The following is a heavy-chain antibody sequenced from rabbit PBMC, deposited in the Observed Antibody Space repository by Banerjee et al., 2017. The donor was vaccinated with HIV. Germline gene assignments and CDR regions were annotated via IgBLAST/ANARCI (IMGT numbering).Heavy chain of an antibody. CDR2: IYGGSSGST. Sequence: QEQLVESGGGLVQPEGSLTLTCTASGFSFSGYWMSWVRQAPGKGLEWIAWIYGGSSGSTYYASWAKGRFTISKTSSTTVTLQMTSLTAADTATYFCARGSTYYYYFSLWGPGTLVTVS. CDR3: ARGSTYYYYFSL. J-gene: IGHJ4*01. D-gene: IGHD8-1*01. V-gene: IGHV1S45*01. CDR1: GFSFSGYW.